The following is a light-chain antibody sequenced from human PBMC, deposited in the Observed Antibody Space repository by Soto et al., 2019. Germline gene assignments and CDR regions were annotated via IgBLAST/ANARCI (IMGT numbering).Light chain of an antibody. CDR1: SSDVGGYDY. Sequence: QSALTQPASVSGSPGQSITISCTGSSSDVGGYDYVSWYQHHPGKAPKLMIHDVSNRPSGVSNRFSGYKSGNTASLTISGLQAEDEADYYCSSYTSSSTPYVFGTGTKLTVL. CDR3: SSYTSSSTPYV. V-gene: IGLV2-14*03. CDR2: DVS. J-gene: IGLJ1*01.